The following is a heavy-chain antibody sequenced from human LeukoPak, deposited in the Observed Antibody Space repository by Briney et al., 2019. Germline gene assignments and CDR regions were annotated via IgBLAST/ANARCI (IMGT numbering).Heavy chain of an antibody. CDR1: GYTFTSYG. CDR2: ISAYNGNT. CDR3: ARDLEYSGSYYVDY. D-gene: IGHD1-26*01. V-gene: IGHV1-18*01. J-gene: IGHJ4*02. Sequence: GASVKVSCKASGYTFTSYGISWVRQAPGQGLEWMGWISAYNGNTNYAQKLQGRVTMTTDTSTSTAYMELRSLRSDDTAVYYCARDLEYSGSYYVDYWGQGTLVTVSS.